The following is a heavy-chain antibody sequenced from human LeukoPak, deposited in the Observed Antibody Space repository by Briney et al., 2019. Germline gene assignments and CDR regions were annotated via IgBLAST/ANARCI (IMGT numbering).Heavy chain of an antibody. V-gene: IGHV4-59*01. CDR3: ARDQRDYGDYYYYYYGMDV. D-gene: IGHD4-17*01. Sequence: PSETLSLTCTVSGGSISSYYWSWIRQPPGKGLEWVGYIYYSGSTNYNPSLKSRVTISVDTSKNQFSLKLSSVTAADTAVYYCARDQRDYGDYYYYYYGMDVWGQGTTVTVSS. CDR2: IYYSGST. CDR1: GGSISSYY. J-gene: IGHJ6*02.